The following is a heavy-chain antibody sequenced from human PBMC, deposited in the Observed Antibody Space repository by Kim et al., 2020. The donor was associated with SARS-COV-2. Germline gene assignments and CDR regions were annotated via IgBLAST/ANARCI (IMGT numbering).Heavy chain of an antibody. Sequence: SETLSLTCAVYGGSFSGYYWSWIRQPPGKGLEWIGEINHSGSTNYNPSLKSRVTISVDTSKNQFSLKLSSVTAADTAVYYCARFRPPQDYWGQGTLVTVSS. D-gene: IGHD6-6*01. CDR2: INHSGST. V-gene: IGHV4-34*01. J-gene: IGHJ4*02. CDR1: GGSFSGYY. CDR3: ARFRPPQDY.